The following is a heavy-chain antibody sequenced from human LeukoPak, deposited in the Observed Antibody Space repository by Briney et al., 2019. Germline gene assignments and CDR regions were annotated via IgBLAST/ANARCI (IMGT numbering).Heavy chain of an antibody. Sequence: GASVKVSCKASGYTFTGYYIHWVRQAPGQGLEWMGWINPNSGGTNYAQKFQGRVTMTRDTSISTAYMELSRLRSDDTAVYYCARSHSSYSSGWEDWFDPWGQGTLVTVSS. CDR3: ARSHSSYSSGWEDWFDP. CDR1: GYTFTGYY. CDR2: INPNSGGT. V-gene: IGHV1-2*02. D-gene: IGHD6-19*01. J-gene: IGHJ5*02.